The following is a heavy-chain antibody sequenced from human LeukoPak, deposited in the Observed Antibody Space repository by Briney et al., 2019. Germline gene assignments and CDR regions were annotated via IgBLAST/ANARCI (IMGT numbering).Heavy chain of an antibody. D-gene: IGHD3-22*01. CDR1: GGSIGSYY. CDR2: IYYSGST. Sequence: PSETLCLTCTVSGGSIGSYYGGWIRQPPGKGLECIGYIYYSGSTNYNPSLKSRVTLSAKTSTNQFSLKLSSVTAADTAVYYCARVGRYYDSSGYPFDYWGQGTLVTVSS. CDR3: ARVGRYYDSSGYPFDY. J-gene: IGHJ4*02. V-gene: IGHV4-59*01.